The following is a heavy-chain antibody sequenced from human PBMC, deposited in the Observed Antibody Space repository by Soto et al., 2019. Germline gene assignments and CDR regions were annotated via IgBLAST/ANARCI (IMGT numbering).Heavy chain of an antibody. CDR3: ARGRIVASIHDAFEI. V-gene: IGHV1-18*01. CDR1: GYPFTSYG. J-gene: IGHJ3*02. Sequence: QGQLLQSGDEVKTPGASVRVSCTASGYPFTSYGISWVRQAPGQGLEWVAWISAYNGKRDTAQKFQGRGTMTPDTSTDTAHMELGDLTSADTAVYYCARGRIVASIHDAFEIWGQGTKVTVSS. D-gene: IGHD5-12*01. CDR2: ISAYNGKR.